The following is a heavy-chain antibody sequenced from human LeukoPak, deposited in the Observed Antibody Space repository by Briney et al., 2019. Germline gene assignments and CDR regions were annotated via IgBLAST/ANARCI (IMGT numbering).Heavy chain of an antibody. CDR3: ARPTGIAVAVYNWFDP. CDR1: GYTFTSYD. V-gene: IGHV1-8*01. D-gene: IGHD6-19*01. CDR2: MNPNSGNT. Sequence: ASVKVSCKASGYTFTSYDINWVRQATGQGLEWMGWMNPNSGNTGYAQKFQGRVTMTRNTSISTAYMELSSLRSEDTAVYYCARPTGIAVAVYNWFDPWGQGTLVTVSS. J-gene: IGHJ5*02.